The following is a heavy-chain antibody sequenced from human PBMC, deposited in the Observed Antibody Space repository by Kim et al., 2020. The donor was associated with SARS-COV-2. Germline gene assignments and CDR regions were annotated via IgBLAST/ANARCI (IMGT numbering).Heavy chain of an antibody. CDR3: ARGPESKNDYDYVWGSGD. Sequence: SETLSLTCTVSGDSISSGGYYWSWIRQHPGKGLEWIGYIYYSGTTYYNPSLKSRVTISVDTSKNQFSLKLSSVTAADTAVYYCARGPESKNDYDYVWGSGDWGQGTLVTVSS. J-gene: IGHJ4*02. CDR1: GDSISSGGYY. D-gene: IGHD3-16*01. V-gene: IGHV4-31*03. CDR2: IYYSGTT.